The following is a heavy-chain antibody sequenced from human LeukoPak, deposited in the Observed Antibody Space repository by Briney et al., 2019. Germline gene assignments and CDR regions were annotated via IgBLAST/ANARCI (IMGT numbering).Heavy chain of an antibody. CDR1: GFTFSSYS. J-gene: IGHJ4*02. V-gene: IGHV3-21*01. CDR3: ASLGQWLVKGGSGYFDY. Sequence: PGGSLRLSCAASGFTFSSYSMNWVRQAPGKGLEWVSSISSSSSYIYYADSVKGRFTISRDNAKNSLYLQMNSLGAEDTAVYYCASLGQWLVKGGSGYFDYWGQGTLVTVSS. CDR2: ISSSSSYI. D-gene: IGHD6-19*01.